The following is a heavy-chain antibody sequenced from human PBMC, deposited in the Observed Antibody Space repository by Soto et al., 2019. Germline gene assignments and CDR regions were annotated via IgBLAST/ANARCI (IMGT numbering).Heavy chain of an antibody. D-gene: IGHD2-15*01. CDR2: IFHGGNT. Sequence: SETLSLTWAVSGFFISRGNYWCWIRKPPGKGLEWIGSIFHGGNTYYNPSLKSRVTISVDMSKNQFSLKLNSVTAADTAVYYCARARWYDAFDVWGQGTVVTVSS. CDR1: GFFISRGNY. J-gene: IGHJ3*01. CDR3: ARARWYDAFDV. V-gene: IGHV4-38-2*01.